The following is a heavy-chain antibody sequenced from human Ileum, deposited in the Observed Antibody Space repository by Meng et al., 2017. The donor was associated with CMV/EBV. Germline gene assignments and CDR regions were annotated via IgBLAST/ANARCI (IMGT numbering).Heavy chain of an antibody. CDR1: GGSCSTYY. D-gene: IGHD4-17*01. Sequence: QAHLPEAGPGLVNPSETLSLTCSVAGGSCSTYYGTWGGQPAGKGLEWIGRINAGGSTNDNPSLKSRVTMSVDTSKNQFSLKVTSVTAADTAVYYCAREENTVNQFEYWGQGTLVTVSS. J-gene: IGHJ4*02. V-gene: IGHV4-4*07. CDR3: AREENTVNQFEY. CDR2: INAGGST.